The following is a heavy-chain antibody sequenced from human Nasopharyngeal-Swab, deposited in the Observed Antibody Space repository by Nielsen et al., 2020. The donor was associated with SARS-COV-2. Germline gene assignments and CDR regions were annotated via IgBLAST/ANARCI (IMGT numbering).Heavy chain of an antibody. CDR2: IYPGDSET. J-gene: IGHJ4*02. Sequence: GGSLRLSCKGSGYRSTSYWIGWVRQMPGKGLEWMGIIYPGDSETRYSPSFQGQVTMPADKSISTAYLQWSSLKASDTAVYYCARPLWRYADHFDYWGQGTLVTVSS. D-gene: IGHD1-1*01. V-gene: IGHV5-51*01. CDR1: GYRSTSYW. CDR3: ARPLWRYADHFDY.